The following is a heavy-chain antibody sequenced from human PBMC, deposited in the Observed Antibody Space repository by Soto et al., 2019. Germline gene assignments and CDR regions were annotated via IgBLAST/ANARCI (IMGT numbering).Heavy chain of an antibody. CDR1: GFTFSNAW. Sequence: PGGPLRHSCAASGFTFSNAWMNWVRQAPGKGLEWVGRIKSKTDGGTTDYAAPVKGRFTISRDDSKNTLYLQMNSLKTEDTAVYFCTTVSGDIHYYYYYGMDVWGQGTMVTV. D-gene: IGHD4-17*01. V-gene: IGHV3-15*07. CDR2: IKSKTDGGTT. CDR3: TTVSGDIHYYYYYGMDV. J-gene: IGHJ6*02.